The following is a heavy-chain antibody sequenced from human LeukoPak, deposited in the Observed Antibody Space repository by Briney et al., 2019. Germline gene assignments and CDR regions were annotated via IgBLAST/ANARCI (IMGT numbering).Heavy chain of an antibody. J-gene: IGHJ6*02. Sequence: GKSLRLSCVASGFSFSDSVIHWVRQAPGKGLEWVAVISHDGSNKDYSDSVKGRFTISRDNSKNTLYLQMNSLRAEDTAVYYCANDYSNYYSYGMDVWGQGTTVTVSS. D-gene: IGHD4-11*01. CDR3: ANDYSNYYSYGMDV. V-gene: IGHV3-30*18. CDR1: GFSFSDSV. CDR2: ISHDGSNK.